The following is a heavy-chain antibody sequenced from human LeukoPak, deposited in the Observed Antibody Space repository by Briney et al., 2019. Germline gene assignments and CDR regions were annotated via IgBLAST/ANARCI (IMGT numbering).Heavy chain of an antibody. D-gene: IGHD3-22*01. CDR1: GGTFSSYA. V-gene: IGHV1-69*04. J-gene: IGHJ4*02. Sequence: SVKVSCKASGGTFSSYAISWVRQAPGQGLEWMGRIIPILGIANYAQKFLGRVTITADKSTSTAYMELSSLRSEDTAVYYCARSVSYYYDSSGYYLDYWGQGTLVTVSS. CDR3: ARSVSYYYDSSGYYLDY. CDR2: IIPILGIA.